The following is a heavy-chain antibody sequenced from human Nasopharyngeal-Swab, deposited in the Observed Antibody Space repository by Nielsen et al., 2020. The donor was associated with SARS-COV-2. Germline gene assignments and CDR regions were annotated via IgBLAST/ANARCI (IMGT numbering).Heavy chain of an antibody. CDR3: ARARYISTCYFDY. CDR2: IWYDGSNK. D-gene: IGHD6-13*01. V-gene: IGHV3-33*01. J-gene: IGHJ4*02. Sequence: GGYMRLSCAASGFTFSSYSMHWVRKAPGKGLQWLAVIWYDGSNKYYADSVRGRFTISRDNSKNTLYLQMNSLIAEDTTVYYCARARYISTCYFDYWGQGTLVTVSS. CDR1: GFTFSSYS.